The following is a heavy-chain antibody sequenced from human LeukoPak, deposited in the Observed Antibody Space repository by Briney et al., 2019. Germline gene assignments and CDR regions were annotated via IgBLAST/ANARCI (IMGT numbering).Heavy chain of an antibody. CDR1: DYTFTSYG. CDR3: AREGATAGIGINSFDY. D-gene: IGHD6-13*01. V-gene: IGHV1-18*01. CDR2: TSAYSGNT. Sequence: GVSVKVSCKASDYTFTSYGITWVRLAPGQGLEWMGWTSAYSGNTNYAQKFQGRVTMTTDTSTSTAYMELRSLRSDDTAVYYCAREGATAGIGINSFDYWGQGTLVTVSS. J-gene: IGHJ4*02.